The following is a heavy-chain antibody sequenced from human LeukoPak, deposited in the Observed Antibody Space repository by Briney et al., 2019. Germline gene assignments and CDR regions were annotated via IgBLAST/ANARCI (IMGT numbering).Heavy chain of an antibody. CDR1: GGSISSYY. D-gene: IGHD2-15*01. V-gene: IGHV4-59*12. CDR3: ARDRLSLRIQWFDP. Sequence: PSETLSLTCTVSGGSISSYYWSWIRQPPGKGLEWIGYIYYSGSTNYNPSLKSRVTISVDMSKNQFSLKLSSVTAADTAVYYCARDRLSLRIQWFDPWGQGTLVTVSS. J-gene: IGHJ5*02. CDR2: IYYSGST.